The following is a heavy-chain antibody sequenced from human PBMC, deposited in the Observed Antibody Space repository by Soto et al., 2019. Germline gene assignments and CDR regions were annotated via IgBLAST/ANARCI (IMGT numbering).Heavy chain of an antibody. D-gene: IGHD5-18*01. CDR3: ARVRGYSYGNFFDY. V-gene: IGHV3-30-3*01. Sequence: PGGSLRLSCAASGFTFSSYAMHWVRQAPGKGLEWVAVISYDGSNKYYADSVKGRFTISRDNSKNTLYLQMNSLRAEDTAVYYCARVRGYSYGNFFDYWGQGTLVTV. CDR1: GFTFSSYA. CDR2: ISYDGSNK. J-gene: IGHJ4*02.